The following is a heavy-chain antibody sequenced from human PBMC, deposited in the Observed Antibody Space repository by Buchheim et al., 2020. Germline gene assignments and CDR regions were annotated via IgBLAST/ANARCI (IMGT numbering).Heavy chain of an antibody. J-gene: IGHJ3*02. CDR2: ISRSSSTI. CDR3: ARAYDFWSGYEAFDI. CDR1: GFTFSSYS. V-gene: IGHV3-48*01. Sequence: EVQLVESGGGLVQPGGSLRLSCAASGFTFSSYSMNWVRQAPGKGLEWVSYISRSSSTIYYADSVKGRFTISSDNAKNSLYLQMNSLRAEDTAVYYCARAYDFWSGYEAFDIWGQGT. D-gene: IGHD3-3*01.